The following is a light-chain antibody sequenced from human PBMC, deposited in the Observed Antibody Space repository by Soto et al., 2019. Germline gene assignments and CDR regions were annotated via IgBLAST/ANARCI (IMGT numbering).Light chain of an antibody. Sequence: DIQMTQSPSSLSASAGDRVTITCQASQDISHYLNWYQQKPGKAPNLLIYKASSLEGGVPSRFSGSGSGTEFTLTISSLQPDDFATYYCQQYNSYWTFGQGTKVDIK. V-gene: IGKV1-5*03. CDR2: KAS. CDR1: QDISHY. J-gene: IGKJ1*01. CDR3: QQYNSYWT.